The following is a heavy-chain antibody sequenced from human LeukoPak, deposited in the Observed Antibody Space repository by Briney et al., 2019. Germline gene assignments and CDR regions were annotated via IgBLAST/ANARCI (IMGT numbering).Heavy chain of an antibody. D-gene: IGHD2-2*01. CDR3: AKPEVGVASIDC. J-gene: IGHJ4*02. V-gene: IGHV3-23*01. CDR1: GFTFTSSA. CDR2: ISSGGTP. Sequence: GGSLRLSCGASGFTFTSSAMTWVRQAPGKGLEWVSAISSGGTPYYAASVRGRFIISRDTSTNTLFLQVKSLTAEDTAVYYCAKPEVGVASIDCWGQGTLVTVSS.